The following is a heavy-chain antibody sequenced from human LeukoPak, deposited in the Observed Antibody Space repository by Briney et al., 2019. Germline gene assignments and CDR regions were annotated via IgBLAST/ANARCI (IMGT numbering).Heavy chain of an antibody. CDR3: ARGEDTAMAESLDY. V-gene: IGHV3-21*01. D-gene: IGHD5-18*01. Sequence: GGSLRLSCAASGFTFSSYEMNWVRLAPGKGLEWVSSISSSSSYIYYADSVKGRFTISRDNAKNSLYLQMNSLRAEDTAVYYCARGEDTAMAESLDYWGQGTLVTVSS. CDR1: GFTFSSYE. CDR2: ISSSSSYI. J-gene: IGHJ4*02.